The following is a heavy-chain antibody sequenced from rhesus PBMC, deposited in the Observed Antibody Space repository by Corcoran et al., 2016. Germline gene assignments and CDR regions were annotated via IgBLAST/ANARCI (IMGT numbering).Heavy chain of an antibody. CDR3: ASDRWSNSYFDY. D-gene: IGHD4-23*01. CDR2: IYGSGSST. Sequence: QLQLQESGPGLVKPSETLSVTCAVSGGSISSSYWSWIRQAPGKGLEWIGYIYGSGSSTNYNPSLKSRVTRSVDTSKNQLSLKLSSVTAADTAVYYCASDRWSNSYFDYWGQGVLVTVSS. V-gene: IGHV4-169*02. J-gene: IGHJ4*01. CDR1: GGSISSSY.